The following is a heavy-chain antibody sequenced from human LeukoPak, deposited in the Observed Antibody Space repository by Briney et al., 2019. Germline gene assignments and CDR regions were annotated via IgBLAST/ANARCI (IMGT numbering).Heavy chain of an antibody. CDR2: IYTSGST. J-gene: IGHJ6*03. CDR3: ARDSSIYNPVKNMDV. CDR1: GGSISSYY. Sequence: PSETLSLTCTVSGGSISSYYWSWIRQPAGKGLEWIGRIYTSGSTNYNPSLKSRVTMSVDTSKNQFSLKLSSVTAADTAVYYCARDSSIYNPVKNMDVWGKGTTVTVSS. D-gene: IGHD1-1*01. V-gene: IGHV4-4*07.